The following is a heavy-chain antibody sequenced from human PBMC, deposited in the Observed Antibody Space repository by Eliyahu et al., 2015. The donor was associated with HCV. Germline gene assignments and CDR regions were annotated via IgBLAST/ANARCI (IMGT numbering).Heavy chain of an antibody. J-gene: IGHJ5*02. CDR1: GGTFSSYA. V-gene: IGHV1-69*04. CDR2: IIPILGIA. D-gene: IGHD2-15*01. Sequence: QVQLVQSGAEVKKPGSSVKVSCKASGGTFSSYAIXWVRQAPGQGLEWMGRIIPILGIANYAQKFQGRVTITADKSTSTAYMELSSLRSEDTAVYYCARGVGLGYCSGGSCSGWFDPWGQGTLVTVSS. CDR3: ARGVGLGYCSGGSCSGWFDP.